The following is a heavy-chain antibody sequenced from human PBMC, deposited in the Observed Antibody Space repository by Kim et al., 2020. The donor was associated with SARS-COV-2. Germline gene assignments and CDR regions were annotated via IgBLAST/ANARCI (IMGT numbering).Heavy chain of an antibody. V-gene: IGHV1-18*01. J-gene: IGHJ4*02. CDR2: TKPHNGDT. CDR1: GYTFTRYG. CDR3: ARDLAQPGIEDY. Sequence: ASVKVSCKASGYTFTRYGLSWVRQAPGQGLEWLGWTKPHNGDTNYAQKVQGRVSMTTDTSTSTAYLELRSLRSDDTALYYCARDLAQPGIEDYWGQGTLVTVSS.